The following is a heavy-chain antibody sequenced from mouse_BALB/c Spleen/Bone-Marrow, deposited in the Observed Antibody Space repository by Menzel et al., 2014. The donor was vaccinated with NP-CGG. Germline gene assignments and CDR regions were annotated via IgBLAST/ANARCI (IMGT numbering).Heavy chain of an antibody. J-gene: IGHJ1*01. CDR3: VYGRDWYFDV. CDR2: IDPANGNT. V-gene: IGHV14-3*02. Sequence: EVQLQQSGAELVKPGASVKSSCTASGFNIKDTYMHWVKERPEQGLEWIGRIDPANGNTKYDPKFQGKATITADTSSNTAYLQLSSLTSEDTAVYYCVYGRDWYFDVWGAGTTVTVSS. D-gene: IGHD1-1*01. CDR1: GFNIKDTY.